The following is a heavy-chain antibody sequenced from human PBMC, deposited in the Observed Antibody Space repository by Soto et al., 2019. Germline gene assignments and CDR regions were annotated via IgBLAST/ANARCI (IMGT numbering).Heavy chain of an antibody. J-gene: IGHJ4*02. D-gene: IGHD6-19*01. CDR1: GFNFSHYA. CDR3: AKDGATPVAARLPDS. CDR2: ISLEGSNK. V-gene: IGHV3-30*18. Sequence: PGGSLRLSCEASGFNFSHYAMHWVRQAPGKGLEWLAIISLEGSNKYSAKPVKDRFTISRDNSKSTLYLQMNSLRPEDTAVYYCAKDGATPVAARLPDSWGQGTPVTVSS.